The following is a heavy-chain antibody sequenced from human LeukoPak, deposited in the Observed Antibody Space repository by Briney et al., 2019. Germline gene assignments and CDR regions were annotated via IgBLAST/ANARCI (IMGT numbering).Heavy chain of an antibody. CDR2: INPSGGST. V-gene: IGHV1-46*01. J-gene: IGHJ4*02. D-gene: IGHD4-17*01. Sequence: ASVKASCKASGYTFTSYYMHWVRQAPGQGLEWMGIINPSGGSTSYAQKFQGRVTMTRGTSTSTVYMELSSLRSEDTAVYYCARGPGPDDYRDYEDYFDYWGQGTLVTVSS. CDR3: ARGPGPDDYRDYEDYFDY. CDR1: GYTFTSYY.